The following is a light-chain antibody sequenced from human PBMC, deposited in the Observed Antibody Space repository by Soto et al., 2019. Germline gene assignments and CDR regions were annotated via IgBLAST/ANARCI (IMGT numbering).Light chain of an antibody. CDR2: AAS. CDR3: QQYNNWPLT. J-gene: IGKJ4*01. CDR1: QSISSH. Sequence: ETVMTQSPATLSVSPGERVTLSCRASQSISSHLAWYHHKPGQAPKLLIYAASTRATGVPASFSGSGSGTDFTLTISSLQSEDFAVYYCQQYNNWPLTFGGGTKVDI. V-gene: IGKV3-15*01.